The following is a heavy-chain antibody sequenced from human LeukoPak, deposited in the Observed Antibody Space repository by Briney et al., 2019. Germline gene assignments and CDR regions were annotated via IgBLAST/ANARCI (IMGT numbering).Heavy chain of an antibody. D-gene: IGHD3-10*01. V-gene: IGHV1-24*01. CDR1: GYTLTELS. CDR3: AALGMVRGVIKNWFDP. CDR2: FDPEDGKT. J-gene: IGHJ5*02. Sequence: GASVKVSCKVSGYTLTELSMHWVRQAPGKGLEWMGGFDPEDGKTIYAQKFQSRVTMTEDTSTDTAYMELSSLRSEDTAVYYCAALGMVRGVIKNWFDPWGQGTLVTVSS.